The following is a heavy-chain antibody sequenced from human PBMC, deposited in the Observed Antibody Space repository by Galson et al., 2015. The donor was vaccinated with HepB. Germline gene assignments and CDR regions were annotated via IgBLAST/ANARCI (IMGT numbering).Heavy chain of an antibody. J-gene: IGHJ4*02. V-gene: IGHV3-11*06. CDR2: ISSSSSHT. D-gene: IGHD3-22*01. CDR3: ARVGSYDSSGYLGDPLLDY. CDR1: GFTFSDYY. Sequence: SLRLSCAASGFTFSDYYMSWLRQAPGKGLEWVSYISSSSSHTSYADSVKGRFTISRDNVKNSLYLEMNSLRVADTAVYYCARVGSYDSSGYLGDPLLDYWGQGTLVAVSS.